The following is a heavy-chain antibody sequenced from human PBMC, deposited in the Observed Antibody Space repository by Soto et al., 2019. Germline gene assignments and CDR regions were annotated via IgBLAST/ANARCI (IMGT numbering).Heavy chain of an antibody. D-gene: IGHD1-26*01. V-gene: IGHV1-2*02. CDR1: GYTFTDYY. J-gene: IGHJ4*02. CDR2: INPYSGGT. CDR3: ARGGGGSPRINFDY. Sequence: QVQLVQSGAEVKKPGASVQVSCKASGYTFTDYYMHWVRQAPGQGLEWMGWINPYSGGTHYAQKFQGRVTMTRDTSISTAQMELSRLGSDDTAVYYCARGGGGSPRINFDYWGQGTLVTVSS.